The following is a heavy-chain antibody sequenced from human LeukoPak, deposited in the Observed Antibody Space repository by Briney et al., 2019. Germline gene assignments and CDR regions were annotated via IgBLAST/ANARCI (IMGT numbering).Heavy chain of an antibody. D-gene: IGHD2-8*01. J-gene: IGHJ4*02. V-gene: IGHV3-7*01. CDR2: INQDGNEE. Sequence: GGSLRLSCAASGFTFSSYWMSWVRQAPGKGLEWVANINQDGNEEYYVDSVKGRFTISRDNAKNSLYLQMNSLKTEDTAVYYCARDRVWTVLYWGQGTLVTVSS. CDR1: GFTFSSYW. CDR3: ARDRVWTVLY.